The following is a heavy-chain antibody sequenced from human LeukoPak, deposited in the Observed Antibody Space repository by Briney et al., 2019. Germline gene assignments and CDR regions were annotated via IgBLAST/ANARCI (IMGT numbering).Heavy chain of an antibody. J-gene: IGHJ4*02. CDR1: GGSISSSSYY. V-gene: IGHV4-39*07. D-gene: IGHD3-22*01. CDR3: ARVIYYYDSSGYLSPSMFFDY. CDR2: IYYSGST. Sequence: SEALSLTCTVSGGSISSSSYYWGWIRQPPGKGLEWIGSIYYSGSTYYNPSLKSRVTISVDTSKNQFSLKLSSVTAADTAVYYCARVIYYYDSSGYLSPSMFFDYWGQGTLVTVSS.